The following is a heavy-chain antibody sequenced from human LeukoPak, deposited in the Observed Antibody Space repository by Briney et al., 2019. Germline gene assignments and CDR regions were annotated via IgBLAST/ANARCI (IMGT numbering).Heavy chain of an antibody. V-gene: IGHV3-33*01. CDR1: GFTFSSYG. Sequence: GGSLRLSCAASGFTFSSYGMHWVRQAPGKGLEWVAVIWYDGSNKYYADSVKGRFTISRDNSKNTLYLQMNSLRAEDTAVYYCARDRNYYDSSGYYPGGYWGQGTLATVSS. CDR2: IWYDGSNK. J-gene: IGHJ4*02. D-gene: IGHD3-22*01. CDR3: ARDRNYYDSSGYYPGGY.